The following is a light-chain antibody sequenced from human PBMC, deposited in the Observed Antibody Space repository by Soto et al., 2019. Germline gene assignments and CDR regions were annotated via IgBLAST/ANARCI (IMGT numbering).Light chain of an antibody. J-gene: IGLJ1*01. Sequence: QSVLTQPASVSGSPGQSITISCTGTSSNVGGYHHVSWYQQHPGKAPKLMIYEVSNRPSGVSNRFSGSKSGNTASLTISGLQPEDETDYYCSSYTSSNTLVFGTGTKVTVL. CDR1: SSNVGGYHH. CDR3: SSYTSSNTLV. V-gene: IGLV2-14*01. CDR2: EVS.